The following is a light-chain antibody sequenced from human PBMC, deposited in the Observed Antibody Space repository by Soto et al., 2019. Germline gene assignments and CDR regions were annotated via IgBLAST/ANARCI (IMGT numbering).Light chain of an antibody. CDR2: EAS. CDR1: SSNIGTYNH. V-gene: IGLV2-23*02. Sequence: QSALTQPASVSGSPGQSITISCTGTSSNIGTYNHVSWYQQYSGKAPKLMISEASKRPSGVSSRFSGSKSGNTASLTISGLQAEDEANYYCCSYAGSGTLVAFGGGTKLTVL. J-gene: IGLJ2*01. CDR3: CSYAGSGTLVA.